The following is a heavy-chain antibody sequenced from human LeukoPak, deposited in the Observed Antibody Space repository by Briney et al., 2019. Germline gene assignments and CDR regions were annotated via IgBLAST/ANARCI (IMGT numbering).Heavy chain of an antibody. CDR3: ARVYTGSSWDYYYYMDV. Sequence: SETLSLTCTVSGDSISSGTYYWNWIRQPAGKRLEWIGRIYTSGNTYYNPSLKSRVTISVDTSKNQFSLKLSSVTAADTAVYYCARVYTGSSWDYYYYMDVWGKGTTVTVSS. V-gene: IGHV4-61*02. CDR2: IYTSGNT. CDR1: GDSISSGTYY. J-gene: IGHJ6*03. D-gene: IGHD6-13*01.